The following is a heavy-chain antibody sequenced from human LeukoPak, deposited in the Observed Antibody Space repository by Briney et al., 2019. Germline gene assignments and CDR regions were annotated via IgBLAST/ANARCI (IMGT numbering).Heavy chain of an antibody. CDR3: ARDRITMVRGVILYYYGMDV. J-gene: IGHJ6*02. V-gene: IGHV3-33*01. Sequence: PGGSLRLSCAASGFTFSSYGMHWVRRAPGKGLEWVAVIWYDGSNKYYADSVKGRFTISRDNSKNTLYLQMNSLRAEDTAVYYCARDRITMVRGVILYYYGMDVWGQGTTVTVSS. CDR2: IWYDGSNK. CDR1: GFTFSSYG. D-gene: IGHD3-10*01.